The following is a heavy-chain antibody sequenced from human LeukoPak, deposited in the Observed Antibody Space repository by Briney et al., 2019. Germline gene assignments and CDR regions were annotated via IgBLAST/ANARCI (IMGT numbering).Heavy chain of an antibody. CDR1: GFTFSTYV. V-gene: IGHV3-23*01. D-gene: IGHD2-15*01. J-gene: IGHJ4*02. Sequence: GGSLRLSCAASGFTFSTYVMSWVRQAPGKGLEWVSTISTSGGSTYYADSVKGRFTISRDNPKNTLYLQMNSLRAEDTAVYYCAKGGWCDYWGQGTLVTVSS. CDR3: AKGGWCDY. CDR2: ISTSGGST.